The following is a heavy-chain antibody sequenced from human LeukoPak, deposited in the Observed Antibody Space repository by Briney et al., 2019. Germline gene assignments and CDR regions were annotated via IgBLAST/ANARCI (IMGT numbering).Heavy chain of an antibody. CDR1: GYTLTELS. V-gene: IGHV1-24*01. D-gene: IGHD5-18*01. J-gene: IGHJ4*02. CDR2: FDPEDGET. Sequence: GASVKVSCKVSGYTLTELSMHWVRQAPGRGLEWMGGFDPEDGETIYAQKFQGRVTMTEDTSTDTAYMELSSLRSEDTAVYYCATDRLYGRGYSYGYSLFDYWGQGTLVTVSS. CDR3: ATDRLYGRGYSYGYSLFDY.